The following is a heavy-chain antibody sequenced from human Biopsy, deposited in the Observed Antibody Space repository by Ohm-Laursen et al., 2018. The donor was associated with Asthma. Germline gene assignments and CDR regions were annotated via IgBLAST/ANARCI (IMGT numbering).Heavy chain of an antibody. V-gene: IGHV3-30*03. CDR2: ISYDGSNK. CDR1: GFTFSSYG. CDR3: ASQSSGPDFWSGYYYFDY. J-gene: IGHJ4*02. D-gene: IGHD3-3*01. Sequence: SLRLSCSASGFTFSSYGMHWVRRAPGKGLEWVAVISYDGSNKYYADSVKGRFTISRDNSKNTLYLQMNSLRAGDTAVYYCASQSSGPDFWSGYYYFDYWGQGTLVTVSS.